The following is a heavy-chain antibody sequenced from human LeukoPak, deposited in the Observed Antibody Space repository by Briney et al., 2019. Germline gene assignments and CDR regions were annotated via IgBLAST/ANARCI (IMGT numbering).Heavy chain of an antibody. J-gene: IGHJ6*03. CDR1: GFTFSSYG. Sequence: GGSLRLSCAASGFTFSSYGMHWVRQAPGKGLEWVAFIRYAGSNKYYADSVEGRFTISRDNSKNTLYLQMSSLRVEDTAVYYCAKGGYGDHYYYYYYMDVWGKGTPVTISS. D-gene: IGHD4-17*01. V-gene: IGHV3-30*02. CDR2: IRYAGSNK. CDR3: AKGGYGDHYYYYYYMDV.